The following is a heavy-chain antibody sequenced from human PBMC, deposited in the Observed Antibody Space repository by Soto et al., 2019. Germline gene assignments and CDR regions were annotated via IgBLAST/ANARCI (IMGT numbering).Heavy chain of an antibody. J-gene: IGHJ3*02. Sequence: GASLTLACAASGFTFSSYAMSWVRQAPGEGLEWVSAISGSGGSTYYADSVKGRFTISRDNSKNTLYLQMNRLRAEDTAVYYCAKKDSSYDSSGYYQHDAFDIWGQGTMVTVSS. CDR2: ISGSGGST. V-gene: IGHV3-23*01. CDR3: AKKDSSYDSSGYYQHDAFDI. CDR1: GFTFSSYA. D-gene: IGHD3-22*01.